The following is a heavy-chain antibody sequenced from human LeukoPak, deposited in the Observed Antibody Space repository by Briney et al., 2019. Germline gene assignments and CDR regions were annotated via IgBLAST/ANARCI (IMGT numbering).Heavy chain of an antibody. J-gene: IGHJ5*02. D-gene: IGHD2-8*01. Sequence: GASVKVSCKASGYTFTGYYMHWVRQAPGQGLEWMGWINPNSGGTNYAQKFQGRVTMTRDTSISTAYMELSRLRSDDTAVYYCARDREGYCTNGVCYEGNWFDPWGRGTLVTVSS. CDR3: ARDREGYCTNGVCYEGNWFDP. CDR2: INPNSGGT. V-gene: IGHV1-2*02. CDR1: GYTFTGYY.